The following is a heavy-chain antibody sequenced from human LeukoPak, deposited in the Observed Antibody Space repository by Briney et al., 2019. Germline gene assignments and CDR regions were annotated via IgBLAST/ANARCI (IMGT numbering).Heavy chain of an antibody. J-gene: IGHJ5*02. CDR3: ARDGAVVIAPYNWFDP. D-gene: IGHD2-21*01. CDR2: ISYDGSNK. V-gene: IGHV3-30*19. Sequence: GGSLRLSCAASGFSFSNYVMHWVRQAPGKGLEWVAVISYDGSNKYYADSVKGRFTISRDNSKNTLYLQMNSLRAEDTAVYYCARDGAVVIAPYNWFDPWGQGTLVTVSS. CDR1: GFSFSNYV.